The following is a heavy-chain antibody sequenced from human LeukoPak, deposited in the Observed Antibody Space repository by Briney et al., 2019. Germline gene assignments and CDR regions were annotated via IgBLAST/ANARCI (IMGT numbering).Heavy chain of an antibody. D-gene: IGHD3-3*01. J-gene: IGHJ4*02. CDR3: ASDGITILGVVIGRDAGY. V-gene: IGHV1-69*04. Sequence: ASVKVSRKASGGTFSSYAISWVRQAPGQGLEWMGRIIPILGIANYAQKFQGRVTITADKSTSTAYMELSSLRSEDTAVYYCASDGITILGVVIGRDAGYWGQGTLVTVSS. CDR2: IIPILGIA. CDR1: GGTFSSYA.